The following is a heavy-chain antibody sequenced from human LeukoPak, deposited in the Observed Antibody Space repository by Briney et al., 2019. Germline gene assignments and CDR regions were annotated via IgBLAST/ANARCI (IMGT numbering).Heavy chain of an antibody. CDR2: ISSSSSYI. J-gene: IGHJ4*02. CDR1: GFTFSSYS. V-gene: IGHV3-21*01. D-gene: IGHD6-13*01. Sequence: GGSLRLSCAASGFTFSSYSMNWVRQAPGKGLEWVSFISSSSSYIYYADSVKGRFTISRDNAKNSLYLQMNSLRAEDTAVYYCATIAAAVGYWGQGTLVTVSS. CDR3: ATIAAAVGY.